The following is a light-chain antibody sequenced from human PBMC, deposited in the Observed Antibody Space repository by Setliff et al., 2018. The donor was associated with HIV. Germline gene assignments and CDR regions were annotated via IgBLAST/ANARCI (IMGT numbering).Light chain of an antibody. CDR3: CSYEITHRFV. Sequence: QSALAQPRSVSGSRGHSVTFSCTGASSDVGGYDYVSWYQQHPGKAPKLIIYDVSKRPSGVPARFSGFKSGNTASLTISGLQPEDEADYYCCSYEITHRFVFGTGTKVTVL. V-gene: IGLV2-11*01. CDR1: SSDVGGYDY. CDR2: DVS. J-gene: IGLJ1*01.